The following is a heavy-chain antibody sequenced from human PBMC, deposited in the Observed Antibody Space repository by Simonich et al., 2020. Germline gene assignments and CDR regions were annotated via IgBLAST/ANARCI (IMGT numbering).Heavy chain of an antibody. D-gene: IGHD2-15*01. CDR1: GYTFTSYG. V-gene: IGHV1-18*01. Sequence: QVQLVQSGAEVKKPGASVKVSCKASGYTFTSYGISWVRQAPGQGLGWMGGSSAYNGNTTYAQKLKGRVTMTTDTSTSTAYRELRSLRSDDTAVYYCARASRGTWWYYYFDYWGQGTLVTVSS. CDR3: ARASRGTWWYYYFDY. CDR2: SSAYNGNT. J-gene: IGHJ4*02.